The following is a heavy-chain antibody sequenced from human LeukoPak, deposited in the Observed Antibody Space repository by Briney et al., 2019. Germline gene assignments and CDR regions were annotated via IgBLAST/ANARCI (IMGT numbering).Heavy chain of an antibody. J-gene: IGHJ4*02. D-gene: IGHD1-26*01. CDR3: AKDMGATTLID. Sequence: PGGSLRLSCAASGFTFSSYAMSWVRQAPGKGLEWVSAISGSGGSTYYADSVKGRFTISRDNSKNTLYLQMNSLRTEDTALYYCAKDMGATTLIDWGQGTLVTVSS. V-gene: IGHV3-23*01. CDR2: ISGSGGST. CDR1: GFTFSSYA.